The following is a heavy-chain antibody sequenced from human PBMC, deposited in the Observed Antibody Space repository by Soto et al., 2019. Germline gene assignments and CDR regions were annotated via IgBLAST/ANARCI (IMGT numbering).Heavy chain of an antibody. Sequence: PSETLCLTCPVYGGSFSGYYWSWIRQPPGKGLEWIGEINHGGSTHSNPSLKRRVTISVDTSKNQFSLKLCSVTDADTAVYYCAREKLRYWTGGLADWGRGTLVIGSS. CDR1: GGSFSGYY. CDR3: AREKLRYWTGGLAD. CDR2: INHGGST. V-gene: IGHV4-34*01. J-gene: IGHJ4*02. D-gene: IGHD3-9*01.